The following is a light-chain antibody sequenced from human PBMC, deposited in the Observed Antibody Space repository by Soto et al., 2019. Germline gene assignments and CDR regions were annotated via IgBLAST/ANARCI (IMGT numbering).Light chain of an antibody. CDR2: AAF. V-gene: IGKV1-6*01. J-gene: IGKJ1*01. CDR1: QDIRND. Sequence: AIQMTQSPSSLSASLGDRVTITCRASQDIRNDLAWYQQKPGQAPHLLIFAAFNLQSGVPSRFSGGGSGTHFTLTISSLQPDDFATYYCLQYYNFSWTFGQGTKVDIK. CDR3: LQYYNFSWT.